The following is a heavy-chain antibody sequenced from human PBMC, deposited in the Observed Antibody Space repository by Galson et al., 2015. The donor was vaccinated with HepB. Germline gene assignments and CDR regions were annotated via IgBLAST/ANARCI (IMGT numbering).Heavy chain of an antibody. CDR1: GGSISSGGYY. CDR2: IYYSGST. Sequence: PLSLTCTVSGGSISSGGYYWSWIRQHPGKGLEWIGYIYYSGSTYYNPSLKSRVTISVDTSKNQFSLKLSSVTAADTAVYYCARTGYCSSTSCYDYWGQGTLVTVSS. D-gene: IGHD2-2*01. CDR3: ARTGYCSSTSCYDY. J-gene: IGHJ4*02. V-gene: IGHV4-31*03.